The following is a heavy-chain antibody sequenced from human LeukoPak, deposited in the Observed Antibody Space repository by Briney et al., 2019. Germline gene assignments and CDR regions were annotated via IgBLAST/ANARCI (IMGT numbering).Heavy chain of an antibody. CDR2: INHSGST. J-gene: IGHJ5*02. CDR1: GGSFSGYY. D-gene: IGHD2-2*01. V-gene: IGHV4-34*01. CDR3: ARAGGYCSSTSCPTRINWFDP. Sequence: SETLSLTCAVYGGSFSGYYWSWIRQPPGKGLEWIGEINHSGSTNYNPSLKSRVTISVDTSKNQFSLKLSSVTAADTAVYYCARAGGYCSSTSCPTRINWFDPWGQGTLVTVSP.